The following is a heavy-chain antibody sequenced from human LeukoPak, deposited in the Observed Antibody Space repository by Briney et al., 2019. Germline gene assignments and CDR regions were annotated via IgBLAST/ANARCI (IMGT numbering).Heavy chain of an antibody. Sequence: GGSLRLSCAASGFTFSSYAMSWVRQAPGKGLEWVSAISGSGGDTYYADSVKGRFTISRDNSKNTLYLQMNSLRAEDTAVYYCARSFRVLYYFDYWGQGTLVTVSS. D-gene: IGHD2/OR15-2a*01. J-gene: IGHJ4*02. CDR1: GFTFSSYA. CDR3: ARSFRVLYYFDY. V-gene: IGHV3-23*01. CDR2: ISGSGGDT.